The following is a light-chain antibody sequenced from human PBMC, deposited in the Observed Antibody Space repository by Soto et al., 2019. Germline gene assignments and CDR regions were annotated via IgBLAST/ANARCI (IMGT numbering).Light chain of an antibody. CDR3: QQRWT. V-gene: IGKV3D-20*02. Sequence: EIVMTQSPAALSLFPGERATLSCRASQSVSSSYLAWYQQKPGQAPRLLIYGASSRATGIPDRFSGSGSATDFTLTISRLEPEDFAVYYCQQRWTFGQGTKVDIK. CDR2: GAS. CDR1: QSVSSSY. J-gene: IGKJ1*01.